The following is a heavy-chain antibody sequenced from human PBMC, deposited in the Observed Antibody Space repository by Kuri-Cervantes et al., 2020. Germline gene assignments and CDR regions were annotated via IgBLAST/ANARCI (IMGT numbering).Heavy chain of an antibody. CDR2: ISGSTNYI. D-gene: IGHD4-17*01. CDR3: ARDAYGDYYFDY. Sequence: GGSLRLSCAASGFTFYSYSMNWVRQAPGKGLEWVSSISGSTNYIYYADSVKGRFTISRDNAKNSLYLQMNSLRAEDTAVYYCARDAYGDYYFDYWGQGTLVTVSS. V-gene: IGHV3-21*03. CDR1: GFTFYSYS. J-gene: IGHJ4*02.